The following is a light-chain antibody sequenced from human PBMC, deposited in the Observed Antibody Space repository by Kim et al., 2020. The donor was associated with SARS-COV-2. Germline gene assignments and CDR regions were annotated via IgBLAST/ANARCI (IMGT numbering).Light chain of an antibody. CDR3: HQYANSPRT. CDR2: GAS. Sequence: SPGERATLSCRASQSVSTDYLAWYQQRPGQAPRLLIYGASSRATDIPDRFSGSGSGTDFTLVISRLEPEDFAVYYCHQYANSPRTFGQGTKVDIK. V-gene: IGKV3-20*01. J-gene: IGKJ1*01. CDR1: QSVSTDY.